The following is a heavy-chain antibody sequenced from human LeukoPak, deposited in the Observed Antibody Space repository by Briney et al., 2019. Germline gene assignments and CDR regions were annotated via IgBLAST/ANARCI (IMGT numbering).Heavy chain of an antibody. Sequence: GGSLRLSCAASGFTVSSNFMSWVRQAPGKGLEWVSVIYSGGSTYYADSVKGRYTISRDNSKNTLYLQMNSLRVEDTAVYYCALGLVTDYWGQGTLVTVSS. CDR3: ALGLVTDY. J-gene: IGHJ4*02. CDR1: GFTVSSNF. CDR2: IYSGGST. V-gene: IGHV3-66*01. D-gene: IGHD3-9*01.